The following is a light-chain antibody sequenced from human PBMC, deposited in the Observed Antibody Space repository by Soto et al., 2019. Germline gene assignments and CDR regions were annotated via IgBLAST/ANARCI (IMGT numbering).Light chain of an antibody. V-gene: IGLV2-14*01. Sequence: QSVLTQPASVSGSPGQSIAISCTGTSSDVGGYNYVSWYQQHPGKAPKLMIYDVSNRPSGVSDRFSGSKSGNTASLTISGLQAEDEADYYCSSYASSSTWMFGGGTKLTV. CDR3: SSYASSSTWM. J-gene: IGLJ3*02. CDR1: SSDVGGYNY. CDR2: DVS.